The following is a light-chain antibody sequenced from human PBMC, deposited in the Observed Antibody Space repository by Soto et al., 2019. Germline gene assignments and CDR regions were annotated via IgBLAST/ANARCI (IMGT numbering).Light chain of an antibody. CDR2: GNS. Sequence: QPVLTQPPSVSGAPGQRVTISCSGSSSNFGAGYAVQWYQQLPGTAPKLLIYGNSNRPSGVPDRFSGSKSGTSASLAITGLQAEDEADYYCQSYDSSLSGSVFGGGTKLTVL. CDR1: SSNFGAGYA. J-gene: IGLJ3*02. V-gene: IGLV1-40*01. CDR3: QSYDSSLSGSV.